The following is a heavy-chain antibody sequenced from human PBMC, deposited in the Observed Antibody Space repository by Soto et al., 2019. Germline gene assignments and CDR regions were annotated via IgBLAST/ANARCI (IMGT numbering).Heavy chain of an antibody. V-gene: IGHV3-23*01. Sequence: GGSLRLSCAASGFTFSSYAMSWVRQAPGKGLEWVSAISGSGGSTYYADSVKGRFTISRDNSKNTLYLQVNSLRAEDTAVYYCAKAPSDTPGGFDYWGQGTLVTVSS. J-gene: IGHJ4*02. CDR1: GFTFSSYA. CDR3: AKAPSDTPGGFDY. CDR2: ISGSGGST. D-gene: IGHD2-2*02.